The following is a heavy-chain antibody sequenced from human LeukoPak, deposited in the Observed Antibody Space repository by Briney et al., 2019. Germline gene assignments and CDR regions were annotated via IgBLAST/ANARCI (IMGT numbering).Heavy chain of an antibody. D-gene: IGHD6-19*01. CDR3: AGGGQWLAFDY. Sequence: SETLSLTCTVSGVSIRSYYWSWIRQPPGKGLEWIGNFYYSGNTAYNPSLKSRVTISVDTSKNQFSLKLSSVTAADTAVFYCAGGGQWLAFDYWGQGTLVTVSS. J-gene: IGHJ4*02. CDR1: GVSIRSYY. CDR2: FYYSGNT. V-gene: IGHV4-59*01.